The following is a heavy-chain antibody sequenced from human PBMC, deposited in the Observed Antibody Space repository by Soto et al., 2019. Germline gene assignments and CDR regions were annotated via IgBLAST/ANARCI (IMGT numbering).Heavy chain of an antibody. V-gene: IGHV3-74*01. Sequence: GGSLRLSCASSGFTFSSRWMHWVRQAPGKGLVWVSRINSDGTTITYADSVKGRFTISRDNAKNTLYLQMNSLRAEDTAVYYCARGTQTTVTTRLFDCWGQGTLVTVSS. CDR3: ARGTQTTVTTRLFDC. CDR1: GFTFSSRW. CDR2: INSDGTTI. D-gene: IGHD4-17*01. J-gene: IGHJ4*02.